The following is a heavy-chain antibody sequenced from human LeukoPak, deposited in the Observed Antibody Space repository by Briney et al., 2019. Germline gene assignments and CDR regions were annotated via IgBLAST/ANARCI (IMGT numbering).Heavy chain of an antibody. D-gene: IGHD1-26*01. CDR3: ARELREHGVFDI. V-gene: IGHV3-53*01. CDR2: IYSDGST. J-gene: IGHJ3*02. CDR1: GFTVRSSY. Sequence: EGSLRLSCAASGFTVRSSYMSWVRQAPGKGLEWVSEIYSDGSTYYAASVKGRFSISRDNSKNTVYLQMNSLRAEDTAVYYCARELREHGVFDIWGQGTMVTVSS.